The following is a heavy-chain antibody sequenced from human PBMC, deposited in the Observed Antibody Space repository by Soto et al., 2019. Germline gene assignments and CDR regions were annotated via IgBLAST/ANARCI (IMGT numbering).Heavy chain of an antibody. CDR3: ARTYPRWFGEYLPDY. V-gene: IGHV3-30-3*01. Sequence: QVQLVESGGGVVQPGRSLRLSCAASGFTFSTFAMHWVRQAPGKGLEWVTVISYDGNKRYYADSVKGRFTVSRDNSRNTLYLQMKSLRVEDTAVYYCARTYPRWFGEYLPDYWGQGTLVTVST. J-gene: IGHJ4*02. CDR2: ISYDGNKR. D-gene: IGHD3-10*01. CDR1: GFTFSTFA.